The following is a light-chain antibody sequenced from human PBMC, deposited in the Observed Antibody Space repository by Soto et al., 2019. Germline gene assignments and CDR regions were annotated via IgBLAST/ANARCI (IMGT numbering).Light chain of an antibody. J-gene: IGKJ2*01. CDR1: QSVSSY. V-gene: IGKV3-11*01. CDR3: QQRSNCPYT. CDR2: DAS. Sequence: EIVLTQSPATLSLSPGERATLSCRASQSVSSYLAWFQQKPGQAPRLLIYDASNRATGIPARFSGSGSATYSTLTISSLEPEDFAVYYCQQRSNCPYTFGQGTKLEIK.